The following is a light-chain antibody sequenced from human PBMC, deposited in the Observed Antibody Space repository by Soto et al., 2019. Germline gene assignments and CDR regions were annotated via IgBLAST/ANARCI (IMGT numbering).Light chain of an antibody. V-gene: IGLV2-14*01. CDR3: AAWDDSLNGAV. J-gene: IGLJ7*01. Sequence: QSALTQPASVSGSPGQSITISCTGTSSDVGGYNYVSWYQQHPGKAPKLVIYEVTKRPSGVSNRFSGSKSGNTASLTISGLQAEDETDYYCAAWDDSLNGAVFGGGTQLTVL. CDR1: SSDVGGYNY. CDR2: EVT.